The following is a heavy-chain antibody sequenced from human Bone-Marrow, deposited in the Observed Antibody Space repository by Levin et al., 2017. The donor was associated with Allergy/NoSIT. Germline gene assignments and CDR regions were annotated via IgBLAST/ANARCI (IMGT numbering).Heavy chain of an antibody. CDR2: SRNKANGYTT. D-gene: IGHD1-26*01. Sequence: PGGSLRLSCAASGFTFGDHYMDWVRQAPGKGLEWVGRSRNKANGYTTEYAASVKGRFRISRDESKKSLFLQLNGLETADSAVYYCANHSGSFPYDGMDVWGQGTTVTVSS. V-gene: IGHV3-72*01. CDR1: GFTFGDHY. CDR3: ANHSGSFPYDGMDV. J-gene: IGHJ6*02.